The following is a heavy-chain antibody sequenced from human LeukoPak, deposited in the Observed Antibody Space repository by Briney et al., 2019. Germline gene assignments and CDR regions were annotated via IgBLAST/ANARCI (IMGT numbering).Heavy chain of an antibody. V-gene: IGHV4-39*07. CDR3: ASVKLGYYYDTNGYFDS. Sequence: PSETLSLTYTVSTDSISKSLYHWAWVRQPPGKGLEWIAEIYYQGNTYYNPSLSGRVTISVDTSKNQFSLQLNAVTAADTALYFCASVKLGYYYDTNGYFDSWGQGIPVTVSS. CDR2: IYYQGNT. J-gene: IGHJ4*02. D-gene: IGHD3-22*01. CDR1: TDSISKSLYH.